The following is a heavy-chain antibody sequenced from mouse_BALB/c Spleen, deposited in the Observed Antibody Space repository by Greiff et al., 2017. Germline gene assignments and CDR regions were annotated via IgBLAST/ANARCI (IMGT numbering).Heavy chain of an antibody. Sequence: QVQLQQPGAELVRPGASVKLSCKASGYTFTSYWINWVKQRPGQGLEWIGNIDPSDSYTNYNQKFKDKATLTVDKSSSTAYMQLSSPTSEDSAVYYCTRGGNYYGISIYWYFDVWGAGTTVTVSS. CDR3: TRGGNYYGISIYWYFDV. J-gene: IGHJ1*01. CDR1: GYTFTSYW. D-gene: IGHD1-1*01. V-gene: IGHV1-69*02. CDR2: IDPSDSYT.